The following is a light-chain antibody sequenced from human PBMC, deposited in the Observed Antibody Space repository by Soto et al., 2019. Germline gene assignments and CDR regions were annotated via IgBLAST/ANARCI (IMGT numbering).Light chain of an antibody. J-gene: IGLJ1*01. CDR2: EDN. CDR3: QSYHSSTPYV. CDR1: SGSIASGY. V-gene: IGLV6-57*03. Sequence: NFMLTQPHSVSESPGKTVTISCTRSSGSIASGYVQWYQQRPGSAPTTVIYEDNQRPSGVPDRFSGSIDTSSNSASLTISCLKTEDEADYYCQSYHSSTPYVFGTGTKLTVL.